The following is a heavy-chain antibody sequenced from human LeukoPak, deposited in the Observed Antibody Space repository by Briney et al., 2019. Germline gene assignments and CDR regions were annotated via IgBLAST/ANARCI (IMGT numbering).Heavy chain of an antibody. CDR3: ARDRIEGKLELPGY. CDR1: GFTFSSYA. D-gene: IGHD1-7*01. V-gene: IGHV3-33*08. J-gene: IGHJ4*02. CDR2: IWYDGSNK. Sequence: PGGSLRLSCAASGFTFSSYAMHWVRQAPGKGLEWVAVIWYDGSNKYYADSVKGRFTISRDNSKNTLYLQMNSLRAEDTAVYYCARDRIEGKLELPGYWGQGTLVTVSS.